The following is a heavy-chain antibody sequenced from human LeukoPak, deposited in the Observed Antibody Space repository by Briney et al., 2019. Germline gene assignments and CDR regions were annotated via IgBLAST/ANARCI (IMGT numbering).Heavy chain of an antibody. CDR3: ARERYCSSTSCPHGDLDY. J-gene: IGHJ4*02. Sequence: PGGSLRLSCTASNFTFNNFAMNWVRQAPGKGLEWVSYIGVSGSTMYYAESVKGRFTISRDNAKNSLYLQMNSLRAEDTAVYYCARERYCSSTSCPHGDLDYWGQGTLVSVSS. CDR1: NFTFNNFA. CDR2: IGVSGSTM. D-gene: IGHD2-2*01. V-gene: IGHV3-48*03.